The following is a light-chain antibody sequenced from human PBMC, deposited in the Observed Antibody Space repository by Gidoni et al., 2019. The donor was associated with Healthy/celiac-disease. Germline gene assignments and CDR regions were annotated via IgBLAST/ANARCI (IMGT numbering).Light chain of an antibody. Sequence: DIQMTQSPSSLSASVGDRVTITCRASQGISNYLAWYQQKPGKVPKLIYAASTLQSGVPSRFSGSGSGTDFTLTISSLQPEDVATYYCQKYNSAPWTFGQGTKVEIK. CDR3: QKYNSAPWT. V-gene: IGKV1-27*01. J-gene: IGKJ1*01. CDR2: AAS. CDR1: QGISNY.